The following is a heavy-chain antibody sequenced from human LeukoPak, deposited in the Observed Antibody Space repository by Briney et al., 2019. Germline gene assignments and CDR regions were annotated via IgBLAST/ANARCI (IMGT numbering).Heavy chain of an antibody. CDR1: GYTFGGYY. CDR3: ARDRFLGFGVGDFDV. V-gene: IGHV1-2*02. J-gene: IGHJ3*01. Sequence: APVKVSCKASGYTFGGYYIHWVRQAAGQGLEWMGWINPNSGGTNYAQKFQGRVTMTRDTSIRTAYMELSSLRSDDTALYYCARDRFLGFGVGDFDVWGQGTMVTVSS. CDR2: INPNSGGT. D-gene: IGHD3-10*01.